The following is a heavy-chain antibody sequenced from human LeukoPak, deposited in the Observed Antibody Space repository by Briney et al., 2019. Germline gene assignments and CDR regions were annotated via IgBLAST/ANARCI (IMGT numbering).Heavy chain of an antibody. CDR3: AKSIVGGDAFDI. CDR1: GFTFSDYA. V-gene: IGHV3-23*01. CDR2: ISNSGDSS. D-gene: IGHD3-22*01. J-gene: IGHJ3*02. Sequence: PGGSLRLSCAASGFTFSDYAMSWVRQAPGKGLEWVSTISNSGDSSWYADSVKGRFTISRDNSKNTLYLQMNSLRAEDTAVYYCAKSIVGGDAFDIWGQGTMVTVSS.